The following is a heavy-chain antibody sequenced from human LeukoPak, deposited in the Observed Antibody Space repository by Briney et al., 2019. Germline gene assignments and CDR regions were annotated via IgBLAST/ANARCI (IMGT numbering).Heavy chain of an antibody. CDR1: GGSISSYY. CDR2: VYSSGTT. CDR3: ARGTPMVRGAALFFDY. Sequence: SETLSLTCIVSGGSISSYYWNWIRQPAGKGLEWIGRVYSSGTTDYNPSLKSRVTISLDKSKNHFSLKLTSVTAAGTAVYFCARGTPMVRGAALFFDYWGQGILVTVSS. D-gene: IGHD3-10*01. J-gene: IGHJ4*02. V-gene: IGHV4-4*07.